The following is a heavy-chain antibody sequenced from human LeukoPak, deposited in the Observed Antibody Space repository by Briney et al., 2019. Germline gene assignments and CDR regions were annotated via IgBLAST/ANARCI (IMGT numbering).Heavy chain of an antibody. CDR2: INSDGSST. D-gene: IGHD4-17*01. V-gene: IGHV3-74*01. Sequence: WGSLSLSCAASGFTFSNYWMHWVRQAPGKGLVWFSRINSDGSSTSYADSVKGRFTISRDNAKNTLFLQMNSLRAEDTAVYYCAKTRYDYGVGFDYWGQGTLVTVSS. CDR3: AKTRYDYGVGFDY. J-gene: IGHJ4*02. CDR1: GFTFSNYW.